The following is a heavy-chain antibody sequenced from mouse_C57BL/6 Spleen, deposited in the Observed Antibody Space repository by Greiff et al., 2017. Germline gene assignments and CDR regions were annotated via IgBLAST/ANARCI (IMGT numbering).Heavy chain of an antibody. Sequence: VQLQQPGAELVKPGASVKLSCKASGYTFTSYWMQWVKQRPGQGLEWIGEIDPSDSSTNYNQKFKGKATLTVDTSSSTAYMQLSSLTSEDSAVDYCARADYGSTPFAYWGQGTLVTVSA. J-gene: IGHJ3*01. CDR3: ARADYGSTPFAY. CDR2: IDPSDSST. V-gene: IGHV1-50*01. CDR1: GYTFTSYW. D-gene: IGHD1-1*01.